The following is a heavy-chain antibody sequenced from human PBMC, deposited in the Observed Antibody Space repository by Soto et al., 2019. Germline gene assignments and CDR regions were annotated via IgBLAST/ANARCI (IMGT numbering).Heavy chain of an antibody. J-gene: IGHJ4*02. V-gene: IGHV1-69*01. CDR2: IIPDFGTT. CDR1: GGTLRFYT. CDR3: ARSQSTTPVAVAGPDFSFGL. Sequence: QVQLVQSGAEVKRPGSSVRVSCKASGGTLRFYTVSWLRQAPGQGLEWMGGIIPDFGTTNYAQRFQDRVTITADESSNTAFRELTTIKSDDTAVYYCARSQSTTPVAVAGPDFSFGLWGRGTLVTVSS. D-gene: IGHD6-19*01.